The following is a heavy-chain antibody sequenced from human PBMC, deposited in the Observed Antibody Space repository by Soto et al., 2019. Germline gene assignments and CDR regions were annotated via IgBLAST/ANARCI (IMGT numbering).Heavy chain of an antibody. CDR1: GGNISNPC. Sequence: CVPLRLPWTVSGGNISNPCWSWISKPPGKGLEWIGYIYYSGSTNYNHSLKSRVTISVDTSKNQYSLKLSSVTAADTAVYYCASLLMYDDDSSGLYVFEFWGQGTLVTVSS. CDR2: IYYSGST. J-gene: IGHJ4*02. D-gene: IGHD3-22*01. CDR3: ASLLMYDDDSSGLYVFEF. V-gene: IGHV4-59*11.